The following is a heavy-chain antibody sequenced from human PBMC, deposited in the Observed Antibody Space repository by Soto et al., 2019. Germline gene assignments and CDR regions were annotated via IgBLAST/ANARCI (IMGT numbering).Heavy chain of an antibody. V-gene: IGHV2-26*01. CDR1: GFSLYNGRMG. J-gene: IGHJ4*02. D-gene: IGHD5-18*01. Sequence: QVTLEESGPVLVRPTETLTLTCTVSGFSLYNGRMGVSWIRQSPGKALEWLAHIFSDDDKSYSASLKNRLTISKETSKGQVVLTMTNMDPVDTATYYCARTVPLTAWIRIYFAYWGQGTPVTVSS. CDR2: IFSDDDK. CDR3: ARTVPLTAWIRIYFAY.